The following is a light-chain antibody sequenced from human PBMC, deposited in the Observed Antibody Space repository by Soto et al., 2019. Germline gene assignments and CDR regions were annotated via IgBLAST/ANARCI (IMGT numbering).Light chain of an antibody. J-gene: IGKJ4*01. CDR3: QLRSVWPTT. CDR1: QSVSSY. CDR2: DAS. V-gene: IGKV3-11*01. Sequence: EIVLTQSPATLSLSPGERAALSCRASQSVSSYLAWYQQKPGQAPRLLIYDASQRAPGIPATFTGSGSGTEFTLTLSSLEPEDCTVYFCQLRSVWPTTFGGGTKVEI.